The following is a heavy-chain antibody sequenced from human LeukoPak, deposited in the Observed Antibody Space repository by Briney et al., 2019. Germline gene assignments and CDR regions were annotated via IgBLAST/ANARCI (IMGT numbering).Heavy chain of an antibody. J-gene: IGHJ5*02. CDR3: ARDPRYCSGGSCYGFDP. D-gene: IGHD2-15*01. CDR1: GFTFSSYW. V-gene: IGHV3-74*01. CDR2: INSDGSGT. Sequence: GGSLRLSCAASGFTFSSYWMHWVRQAPGKGLVWVSRINSDGSGTSYADSVKGRFTISRDNAKNTLYLQMNSLRAEDTAVYYCARDPRYCSGGSCYGFDPWGQGTLVTVSS.